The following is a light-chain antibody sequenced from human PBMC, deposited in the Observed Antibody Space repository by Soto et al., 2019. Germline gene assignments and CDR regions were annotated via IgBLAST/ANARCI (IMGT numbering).Light chain of an antibody. CDR1: SSDIGSYNR. Sequence: QSVLTQPASVSGSPGQSITISCTGTSSDIGSYNRVSWYQQHPGKAPKLMIYEDTQRPSRVSNRFSGSKSGNTASLTITGLQAEDEADYYCCSYAGPTIFVVLGGGTKLTVL. CDR3: CSYAGPTIFVV. CDR2: EDT. V-gene: IGLV2-23*02. J-gene: IGLJ2*01.